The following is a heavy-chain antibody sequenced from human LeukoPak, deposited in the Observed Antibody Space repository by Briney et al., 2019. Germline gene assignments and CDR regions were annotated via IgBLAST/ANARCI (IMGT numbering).Heavy chain of an antibody. CDR3: ARAPSSSGDYYLQFDY. CDR2: VSASNGRT. V-gene: IGHV1-18*01. CDR1: GYTFTNHG. D-gene: IGHD1-26*01. Sequence: ASLKVSCKVSGYTFTNHGITWVRHAPGRGLGWMGWVSASNGRTNYAQKAQGRLTMTTDTTSSTAYMELRGLTSDDTAVYYCARAPSSSGDYYLQFDYWGQGTLVAVSS. J-gene: IGHJ4*02.